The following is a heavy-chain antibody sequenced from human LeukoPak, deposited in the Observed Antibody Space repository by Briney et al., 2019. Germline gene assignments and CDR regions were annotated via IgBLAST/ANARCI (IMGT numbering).Heavy chain of an antibody. Sequence: GGSLRLSCAGSGLTISSYWMAWVRQAPGRGLEWVAHIKQDGSEKNYVDLVKGRFTISRDNAKNSVYLQMNSLRVEDTAVYYCAKGGLHYFDYWGQGTLVTVSS. J-gene: IGHJ4*02. CDR1: GLTISSYW. CDR3: AKGGLHYFDY. CDR2: IKQDGSEK. V-gene: IGHV3-7*05. D-gene: IGHD6-25*01.